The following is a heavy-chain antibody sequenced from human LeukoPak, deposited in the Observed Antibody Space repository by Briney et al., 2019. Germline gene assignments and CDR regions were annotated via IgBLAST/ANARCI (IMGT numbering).Heavy chain of an antibody. CDR3: AKDGGSGEFDI. CDR2: ISYDGSNK. V-gene: IGHV3-30*18. Sequence: GGSLRLSCAASGFTFSSYGMHWVRQAPGKGLEWVAVISYDGSNKYYADSVKGRFTISRDNSKNTLYLQMNSLRAEDTAVCYCAKDGGSGEFDIWGQGTMVTVSS. CDR1: GFTFSSYG. J-gene: IGHJ3*02. D-gene: IGHD3-10*01.